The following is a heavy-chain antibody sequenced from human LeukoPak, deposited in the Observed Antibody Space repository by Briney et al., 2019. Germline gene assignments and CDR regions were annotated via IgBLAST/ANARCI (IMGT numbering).Heavy chain of an antibody. CDR2: IKSKTDGGTT. V-gene: IGHV3-15*01. J-gene: IGHJ5*02. CDR3: TTNSDSSGYYPLEFDP. CDR1: GFTFSNAW. D-gene: IGHD3-22*01. Sequence: PGGSLRLSCAASGFTFSNAWMSWVRQAPGKGLEWVGRIKSKTDGGTTDYAAPVKGRFTISRDDSKNTLYLQMNSLKTEDTAVYYCTTNSDSSGYYPLEFDPRGQGTLVTVSS.